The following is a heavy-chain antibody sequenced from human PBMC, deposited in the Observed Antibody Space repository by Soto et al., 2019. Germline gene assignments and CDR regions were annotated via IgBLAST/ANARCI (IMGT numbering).Heavy chain of an antibody. Sequence: SVKVSCKASGFTFTSSAMQWVRQARGQRLEWIGWIVVGSGNTNYAQKFQERVTITRDMSTSTAYMELSSLRSEDTAVYYCAAAYLTSYYYYGMDVWGQGTTVTVS. V-gene: IGHV1-58*02. CDR2: IVVGSGNT. CDR3: AAAYLTSYYYYGMDV. D-gene: IGHD2-2*01. CDR1: GFTFTSSA. J-gene: IGHJ6*02.